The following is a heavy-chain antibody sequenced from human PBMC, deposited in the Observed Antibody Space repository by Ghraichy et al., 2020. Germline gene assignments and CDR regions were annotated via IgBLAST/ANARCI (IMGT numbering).Heavy chain of an antibody. CDR3: AKDRKHIVVVTGSDY. CDR2: ISGSGGST. D-gene: IGHD2-21*02. CDR1: GFTFSSYA. Sequence: GGSLRLSCAASGFTFSSYAMSWVRQAPGKGLEWVSAISGSGGSTYYADSVKGRFTISRDNSKNTLYLQMNSLRAEDTAVYYCAKDRKHIVVVTGSDYWGQGTLVTVSS. J-gene: IGHJ4*02. V-gene: IGHV3-23*01.